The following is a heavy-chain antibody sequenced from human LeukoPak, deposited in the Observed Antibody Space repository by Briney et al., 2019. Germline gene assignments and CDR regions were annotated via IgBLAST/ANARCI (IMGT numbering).Heavy chain of an antibody. J-gene: IGHJ1*01. CDR3: AKDDAWGRYKD. V-gene: IGHV3-23*01. Sequence: GGSLRLSCAASGFTFSSYAMSWVRQAPGKGLEWVSAISGSGGSTYYTDSVKGRFTISRDNSKNTVSLQMNSLRGDDTAVYYCAKDDAWGRYKDWGQGTLVTVSS. CDR1: GFTFSSYA. CDR2: ISGSGGST. D-gene: IGHD3-16*01.